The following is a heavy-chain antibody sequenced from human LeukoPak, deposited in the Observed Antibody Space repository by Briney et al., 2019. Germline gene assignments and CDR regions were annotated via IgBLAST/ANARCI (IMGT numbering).Heavy chain of an antibody. J-gene: IGHJ4*02. D-gene: IGHD5-12*01. V-gene: IGHV4-39*01. CDR1: GGSISSSSYY. CDR2: IYYSGST. CDR3: ARAISGYDSVFGY. Sequence: SGTLSLTCTVSGGSISSSSYYWGWIRQPPGKGLEWIGSIYYSGSTYYNPSLKSRVTISVDTSKNQFSLKLSSVTAADTAVYYCARAISGYDSVFGYWGQGTLVTVSS.